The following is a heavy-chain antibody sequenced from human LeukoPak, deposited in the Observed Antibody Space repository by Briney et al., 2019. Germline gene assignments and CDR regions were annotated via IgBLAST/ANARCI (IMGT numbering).Heavy chain of an antibody. V-gene: IGHV4-4*07. Sequence: PSETLSLTCTVSGGSISSYYWSWIRQPAGKGLEWIGRIYISGSTNYNPSLKSRVTMSVDTSKNQFSLKLSSVTAADTAVYYCARDRGTWNNDGFDYWGQGTLVTVSS. CDR1: GGSISSYY. J-gene: IGHJ4*02. D-gene: IGHD1/OR15-1a*01. CDR2: IYISGST. CDR3: ARDRGTWNNDGFDY.